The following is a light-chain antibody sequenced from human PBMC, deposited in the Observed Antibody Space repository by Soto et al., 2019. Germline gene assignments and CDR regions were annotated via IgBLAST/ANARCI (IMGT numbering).Light chain of an antibody. CDR2: KAS. CDR3: QYWDDYSWT. J-gene: IGKJ1*01. CDR1: QSITDW. V-gene: IGKV1-5*03. Sequence: DIQMTQSPSTLSASVGDRVTTTCRASQSITDWLAWYQQKPGKAPKFLIYKASNLEGGVPSRFSGSGSGTEFPLTISSVQPDDFATYYCQYWDDYSWTFGQGTKVEIK.